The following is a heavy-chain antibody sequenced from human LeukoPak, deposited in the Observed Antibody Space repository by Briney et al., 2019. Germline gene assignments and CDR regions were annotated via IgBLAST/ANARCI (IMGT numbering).Heavy chain of an antibody. CDR3: ARDQDDEFDY. CDR1: GGTFSSYA. Sequence: SVKVSCKASGGTFSSYAISWVRQAPGQGLEWMGRIIPILGIANYAQKFRGRVTITADKSTSTAYMELSSLRSEDTAVYYCARDQDDEFDYWGQGTLVTVSS. J-gene: IGHJ4*02. V-gene: IGHV1-69*04. D-gene: IGHD3-3*01. CDR2: IIPILGIA.